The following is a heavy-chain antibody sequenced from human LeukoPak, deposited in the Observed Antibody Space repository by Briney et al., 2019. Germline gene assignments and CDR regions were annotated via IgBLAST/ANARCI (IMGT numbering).Heavy chain of an antibody. J-gene: IGHJ4*02. Sequence: GGSLRLSCAASGFTFSSYWMSWVRQAPGKGLEWVANIKQDGSEKYYVDSVKGRFTISRDNAKNSLYLQMNSLRAEDTAVYYCARDPPSIAAAGTEFDYWGQGTLVTVSS. CDR2: IKQDGSEK. CDR1: GFTFSSYW. V-gene: IGHV3-7*01. D-gene: IGHD6-13*01. CDR3: ARDPPSIAAAGTEFDY.